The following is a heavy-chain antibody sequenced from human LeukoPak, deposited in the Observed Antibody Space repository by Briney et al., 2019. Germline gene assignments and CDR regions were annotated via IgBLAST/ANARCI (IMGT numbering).Heavy chain of an antibody. CDR2: INPNSDGT. V-gene: IGHV1-2*02. D-gene: IGHD5-18*01. Sequence: ASVKVSCKASGYTFTGYYMHWVRQAPGQGLEWMGWINPNSDGTNYAQKFQGRVTMTRDTSISTAYMELSRLRSDDTAVYYCARRQRGYSYGDGFDYWGQGTLVTVSS. CDR1: GYTFTGYY. J-gene: IGHJ4*02. CDR3: ARRQRGYSYGDGFDY.